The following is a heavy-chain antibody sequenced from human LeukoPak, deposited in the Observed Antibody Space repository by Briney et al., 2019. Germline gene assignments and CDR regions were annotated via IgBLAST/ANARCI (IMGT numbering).Heavy chain of an antibody. CDR2: IWYDGSTK. D-gene: IGHD2-15*01. V-gene: IGHV3-33*01. J-gene: IGHJ4*02. CDR1: GFTFSSYG. CDR3: ARDRFGGSLDY. Sequence: GGSLRLSCAASGFTFSSYGMHWVRQAPGKGLEWVAVIWYDGSTKYYADSVKGRFTISRDNSKNTLYLQMNSLRAEDTAVYYCARDRFGGSLDYWGQGTLVTVSS.